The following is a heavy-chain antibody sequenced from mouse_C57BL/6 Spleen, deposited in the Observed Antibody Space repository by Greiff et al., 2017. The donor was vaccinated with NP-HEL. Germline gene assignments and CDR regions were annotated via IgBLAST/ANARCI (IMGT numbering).Heavy chain of an antibody. J-gene: IGHJ4*01. Sequence: EVKLMESGGGLVKPGGSLKLSCAASGFTFSDYGMHWVRQAPEKGLEWVAYISSGSSTIYYADTVKGRFTISRDNAKNTLFLQMTSLRSEDTAMYYCARDRAEVDYWGQGTSVTVSS. CDR2: ISSGSSTI. CDR1: GFTFSDYG. CDR3: ARDRAEVDY. D-gene: IGHD3-1*01. V-gene: IGHV5-17*01.